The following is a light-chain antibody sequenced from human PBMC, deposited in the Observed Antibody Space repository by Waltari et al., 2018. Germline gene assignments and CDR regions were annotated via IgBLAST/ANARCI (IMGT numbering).Light chain of an antibody. V-gene: IGLV2-14*01. J-gene: IGLJ3*02. CDR2: EVS. CDR1: SSDVGGYYP. CDR3: SSYTRRSNLV. Sequence: QSALTQPASVSGSPGQPITISCPGTSSDVGGYYPLPCFQHHPGTAPKFMIYEVSRRPSGVSTRFSGSKSGNTAALTITGLQAEDEADYYCSSYTRRSNLVFGGGTKLTVL.